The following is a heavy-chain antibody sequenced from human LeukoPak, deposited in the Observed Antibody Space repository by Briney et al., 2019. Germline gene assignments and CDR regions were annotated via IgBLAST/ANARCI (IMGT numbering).Heavy chain of an antibody. V-gene: IGHV3-53*01. CDR1: GFTVSSNY. D-gene: IGHD3-9*01. J-gene: IGHJ3*02. CDR3: AKDIELRYFDWLLSAFDI. Sequence: GGSLRLSCAASGFTVSSNYMSRVRQAPGKGLEWVSVIYSGGSTYYADSVKGRFTISRDNSKNTLYLQMNSLRAEDTAVYYCAKDIELRYFDWLLSAFDIWGQGTMVTVSS. CDR2: IYSGGST.